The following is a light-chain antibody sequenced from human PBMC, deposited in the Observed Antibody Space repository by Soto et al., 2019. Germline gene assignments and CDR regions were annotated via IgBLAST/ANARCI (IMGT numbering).Light chain of an antibody. CDR2: EVS. CDR1: SSDIGGYNY. J-gene: IGLJ3*02. CDR3: SSCAGNSNLRV. Sequence: QSVLSQPPSASGSPGQSVTISCTGTSSDIGGYNYVSWYQQHPGKAPKLLIYEVSKWPSGVPDRFSGSKSGNTASLTVSGLQAEDEADYYCSSCAGNSNLRVFGGGTKLTVL. V-gene: IGLV2-8*01.